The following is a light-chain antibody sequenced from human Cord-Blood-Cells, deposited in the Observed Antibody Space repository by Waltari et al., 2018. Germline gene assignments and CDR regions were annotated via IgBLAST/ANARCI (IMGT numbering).Light chain of an antibody. CDR1: QSVSSN. CDR2: GAH. J-gene: IGKJ4*01. V-gene: IGKV3-15*01. Sequence: DIVMTQSPDTLSVSPGERATLSRRASQSVSSNLDWYQQKHGQAPRLLIYGAHTRATGIPARFSGSGSGTEFTLTISILQSEDFAVYYCQQYNNWPPLTFGGGTKVEIK. CDR3: QQYNNWPPLT.